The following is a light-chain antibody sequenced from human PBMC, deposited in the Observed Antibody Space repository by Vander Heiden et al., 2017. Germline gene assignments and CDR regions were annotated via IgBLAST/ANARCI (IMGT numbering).Light chain of an antibody. CDR1: QSITSY. CDR3: QQTARIPLT. CDR2: AAS. J-gene: IGKJ4*01. V-gene: IGKV1-39*01. Sequence: DIQMTQSPSSLSASVGDRVTITCRASQSITSYLNWYQQKPGKAPNLLMYAASNLQSGVPSRFSGSGSGTDFTLTISSLQPEDFATYHCQQTARIPLTFGGGTKVEIK.